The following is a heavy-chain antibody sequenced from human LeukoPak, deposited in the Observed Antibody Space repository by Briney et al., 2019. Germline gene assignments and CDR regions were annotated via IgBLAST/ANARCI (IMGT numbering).Heavy chain of an antibody. Sequence: GASVKVSCKASGYTFTDYYMNWVRQAPGQGLEWMGRINFNSGGTNYAQKFQGRVTMTRDTSISTAYMELSRLRSDDTAVYYCARLRRDTSDAFDMWGQGTMDTVSS. V-gene: IGHV1-2*06. D-gene: IGHD5-18*01. J-gene: IGHJ3*02. CDR1: GYTFTDYY. CDR2: INFNSGGT. CDR3: ARLRRDTSDAFDM.